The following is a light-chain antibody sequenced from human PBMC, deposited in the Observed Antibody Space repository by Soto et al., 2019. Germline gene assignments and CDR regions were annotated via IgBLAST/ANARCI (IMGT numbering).Light chain of an antibody. Sequence: DIQMTQSPSTLSASVGDRVTITCRASQSISSWLAWYQQKPGKAPKLLIYDASSLESGVPSRFSASGSGTEFTLTIISLQPDDFATYYCQQYNSYWTFGQGTKVEIK. J-gene: IGKJ1*01. CDR1: QSISSW. CDR2: DAS. V-gene: IGKV1-5*01. CDR3: QQYNSYWT.